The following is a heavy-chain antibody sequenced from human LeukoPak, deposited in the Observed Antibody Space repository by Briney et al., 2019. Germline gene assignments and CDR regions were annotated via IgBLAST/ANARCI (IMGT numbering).Heavy chain of an antibody. J-gene: IGHJ4*02. CDR2: INPNSGGT. V-gene: IGHV1-2*06. CDR1: GYTFTGYY. Sequence: ASVKVSCKDSGYTFTGYYMHWVRQAPGQGLEWMGRINPNSGGTNYAQKFQGRVTMTRDTSISTAYMELSRLRSDDTAVYYCARSRVSSGWSEGDYWGQGTLVTVSS. D-gene: IGHD6-19*01. CDR3: ARSRVSSGWSEGDY.